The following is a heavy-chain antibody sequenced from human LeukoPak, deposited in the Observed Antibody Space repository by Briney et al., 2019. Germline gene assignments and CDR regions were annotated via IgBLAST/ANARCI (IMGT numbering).Heavy chain of an antibody. V-gene: IGHV3-48*04. CDR1: GFTLSNYW. CDR3: AELGTTMIGGV. J-gene: IGHJ6*04. Sequence: GGSLRLSCAASGFTLSNYWMHWVRQAPGKGLVWVSYISSSGSTIYYADSVKGRFTISRDNAKNSLYLQMNSLRAEDTAVYYCAELGTTMIGGVWGKGTTVTISS. D-gene: IGHD3-10*02. CDR2: ISSSGSTI.